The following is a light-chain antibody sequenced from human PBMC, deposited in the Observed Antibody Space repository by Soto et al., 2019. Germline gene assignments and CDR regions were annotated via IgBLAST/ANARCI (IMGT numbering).Light chain of an antibody. CDR3: QSYDSSLSGSVV. J-gene: IGLJ2*01. Sequence: QSVLTQPPSVSGAPGQRVTISCTGSSSNIGAGYDVHWYHQLPGTAPKLLIYGNSNRPSGVPDRFSGSKSGTSASLAITGLQAEDVSDYYCQSYDSSLSGSVVFGGGTKLTVL. CDR1: SSNIGAGYD. CDR2: GNS. V-gene: IGLV1-40*01.